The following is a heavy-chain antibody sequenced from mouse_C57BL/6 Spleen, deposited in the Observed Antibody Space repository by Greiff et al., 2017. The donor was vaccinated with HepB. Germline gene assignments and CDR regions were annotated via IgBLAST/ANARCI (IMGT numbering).Heavy chain of an antibody. CDR2: IRLKSDNYAT. J-gene: IGHJ2*01. CDR1: GFTFSNYW. CDR3: TEWDYYGSYYFDY. Sequence: EVKLEESGGGLVQPGGSMKLSCVASGFTFSNYWMNWVRQSPEKGLEWVAQIRLKSDNYATHYAESVKGRFTISRDDSKSSVYLQMNNLRAEDTGIYYCTEWDYYGSYYFDYWGQGTTLTVSS. V-gene: IGHV6-3*01. D-gene: IGHD1-1*01.